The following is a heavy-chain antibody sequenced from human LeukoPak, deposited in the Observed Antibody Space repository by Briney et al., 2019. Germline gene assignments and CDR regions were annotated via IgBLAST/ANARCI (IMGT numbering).Heavy chain of an antibody. Sequence: PGGSLRLSCAASGFTFSDHFMDWVRQAPGKGLEWVGRIRKKPNSYTTEYAASVKGRFTISRDDSKNSLYLQMNSLEAEDTGVYYCARVSAITGATDALDFWGQGAVVTVSS. J-gene: IGHJ3*01. D-gene: IGHD1-20*01. CDR1: GFTFSDHF. V-gene: IGHV3-72*01. CDR2: IRKKPNSYTT. CDR3: ARVSAITGATDALDF.